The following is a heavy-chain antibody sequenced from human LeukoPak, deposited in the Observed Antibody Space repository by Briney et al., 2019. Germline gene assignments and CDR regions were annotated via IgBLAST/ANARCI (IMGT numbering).Heavy chain of an antibody. D-gene: IGHD6-13*01. CDR3: ASNIIIAAADPGAFDI. CDR2: IRFDVSNR. Sequence: PGGSLRLSCAASGFSFNSYDMHWVRQAPGKGLEWVAVIRFDVSNRFYAISVKGRFTISRDNSKSVLYLQMDSLRVEDTAVYYCASNIIIAAADPGAFDIWGQGTMVTVSS. V-gene: IGHV3-30*03. J-gene: IGHJ3*02. CDR1: GFSFNSYD.